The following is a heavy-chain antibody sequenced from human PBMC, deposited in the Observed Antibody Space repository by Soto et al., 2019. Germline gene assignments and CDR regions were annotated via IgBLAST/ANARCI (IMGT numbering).Heavy chain of an antibody. CDR2: IYYSGST. J-gene: IGHJ5*02. Sequence: ETRSLSCAVSGGSIRSSSYYGGWIRQPPGKGLEWIGSIYYSGSTYYNPSLKSRVTISINTSKNQMSLELTSVTAADTAVYYCARHSGPYASSWFDAWGQGTLVTVYS. CDR3: ARHSGPYASSWFDA. D-gene: IGHD2-2*01. CDR1: GGSIRSSSYY. V-gene: IGHV4-39*01.